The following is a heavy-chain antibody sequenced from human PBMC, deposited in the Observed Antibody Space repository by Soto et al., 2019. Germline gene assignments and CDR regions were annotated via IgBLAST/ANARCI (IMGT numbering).Heavy chain of an antibody. CDR3: ARDFFFRAGDGIRGVRSVSAFLLNRSSDL. J-gene: IGHJ2*01. V-gene: IGHV3-66*01. CDR2: IQSGGPT. Sequence: PGKGLEWVSLIQSGGPTYYADSVKGRCTISRDTSENTLHLQMDSLRAEDTAVYYCARDFFFRAGDGIRGVRSVSAFLLNRSSDL. D-gene: IGHD3-3*01.